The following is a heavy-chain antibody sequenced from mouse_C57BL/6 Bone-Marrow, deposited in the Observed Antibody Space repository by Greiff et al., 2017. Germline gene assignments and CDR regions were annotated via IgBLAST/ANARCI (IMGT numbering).Heavy chain of an antibody. J-gene: IGHJ2*01. Sequence: QVQLQQSGPELVKPGASVKISCKASGYAFSSSWMNWVKQRPGKGLEWIGRIYPGDGDTYYNGKFKGKATLTADKSSSTAYMQLSSLTSEDSAVYCCARENYYGSKGYWGQGTTLTVSS. CDR3: ARENYYGSKGY. CDR2: IYPGDGDT. D-gene: IGHD1-1*01. V-gene: IGHV1-82*01. CDR1: GYAFSSSW.